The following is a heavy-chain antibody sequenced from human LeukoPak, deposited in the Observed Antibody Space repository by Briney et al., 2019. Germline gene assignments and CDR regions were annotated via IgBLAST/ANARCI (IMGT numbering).Heavy chain of an antibody. D-gene: IGHD1-7*01. V-gene: IGHV4-34*01. CDR3: ARGLGLPTDY. J-gene: IGHJ4*02. CDR2: INHSGST. Sequence: PSETLSLTCAVYGGSLSGYYWSWIRQPPGKGLEWIGEINHSGSTNYNPSLKSRVTISVDTSKNQFSLKLSSVTAADTAVYYCARGLGLPTDYWGQGTLVTVSS. CDR1: GGSLSGYY.